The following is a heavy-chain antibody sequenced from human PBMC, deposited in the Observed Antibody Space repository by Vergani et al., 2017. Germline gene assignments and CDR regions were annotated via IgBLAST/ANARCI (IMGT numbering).Heavy chain of an antibody. D-gene: IGHD3-16*02. V-gene: IGHV4-34*01. J-gene: IGHJ1*01. CDR3: ARGQSDTGYYVWGSYRYYFQH. Sequence: QVQLQQWGAGLLKPSETLSLTCAVYGGSFSGYYWSWIRKPPGKGLEWIGEINHSGSTNYNPSLKSRVTISVDTSKNQFSLKLSSVTAADTAVYYCARGQSDTGYYVWGSYRYYFQHWGQGTLVTVSS. CDR1: GGSFSGYY. CDR2: INHSGST.